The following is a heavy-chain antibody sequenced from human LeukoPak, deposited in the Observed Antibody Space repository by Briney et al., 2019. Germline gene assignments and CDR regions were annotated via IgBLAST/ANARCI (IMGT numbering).Heavy chain of an antibody. CDR1: GGSISSSSYY. CDR3: ARHRRYSYCYGDY. J-gene: IGHJ4*02. Sequence: PSETLSLTCTVSGGSISSSSYYWGWIRQPPGKGLEWIGSIYYSGSTYYNPSLKGRVTISVDTSKNQFSLKLSSVTAADTAVYYCARHRRYSYCYGDYWGQGTLVTVSS. D-gene: IGHD5-18*01. CDR2: IYYSGST. V-gene: IGHV4-39*01.